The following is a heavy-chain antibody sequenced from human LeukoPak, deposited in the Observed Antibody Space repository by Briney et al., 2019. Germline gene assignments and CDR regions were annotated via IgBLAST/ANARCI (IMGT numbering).Heavy chain of an antibody. V-gene: IGHV3-21*01. CDR1: GFTFSTYS. Sequence: GGSLRLSCAASGFTFSTYSMNWVRQAPGKGLEWVSSISSGSSYIYYAHSVKGRFTISRDDAKNSLYLQMTSLRAEDTAVYYCARYCSSSRCLYYYHMDVWGKGPTVTVPS. CDR3: ARYCSSSRCLYYYHMDV. D-gene: IGHD2-2*01. J-gene: IGHJ6*03. CDR2: ISSGSSYI.